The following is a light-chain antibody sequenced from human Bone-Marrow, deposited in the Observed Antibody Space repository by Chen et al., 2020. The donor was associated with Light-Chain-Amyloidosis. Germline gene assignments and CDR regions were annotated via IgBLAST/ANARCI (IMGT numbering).Light chain of an antibody. CDR3: QQYGTSPLT. Sequence: EIVLTQSPGTLSLSPGEGANLSCRASQTISSNYLTWYQQKFGQAPRLLIYGSSSRATGIPDRFTGSGSGTVCTHTINRLEPEDFAMYYCQQYGTSPLTFGGGTKVEIK. V-gene: IGKV3-20*01. CDR2: GSS. CDR1: QTISSNY. J-gene: IGKJ4*01.